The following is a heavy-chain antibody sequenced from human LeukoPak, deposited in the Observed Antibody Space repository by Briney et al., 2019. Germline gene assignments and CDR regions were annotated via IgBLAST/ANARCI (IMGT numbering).Heavy chain of an antibody. CDR3: AREHCSSTSCYSLDY. V-gene: IGHV3-21*01. D-gene: IGHD2-2*01. CDR2: ISSSSSYI. J-gene: IGHJ4*02. Sequence: PGGSLRLSCAASGFTFSSYSMNWVRQAPGKGLEWVSSISSSSSYIYYADSVKGRFTISRDNAKNSLYLQMSSLRAEDTAVYYCAREHCSSTSCYSLDYWGQGTLVTVSS. CDR1: GFTFSSYS.